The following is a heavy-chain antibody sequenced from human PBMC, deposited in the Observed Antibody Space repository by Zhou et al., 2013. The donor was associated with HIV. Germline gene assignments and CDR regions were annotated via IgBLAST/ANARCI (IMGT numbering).Heavy chain of an antibody. CDR2: IIPIFGTA. CDR3: ARDDVGVNSFGSSIAAAGRDSYYYYYMDV. CDR1: GGTFSSYA. J-gene: IGHJ6*03. Sequence: QVQLVQSGAEVKKPGSSVKVSCKASGGTFSSYAISWVRQAPGQGLEWMGGIIPIFGTANYAQKFQGRVTITTDESTSTAYMELSSLRSEDTAVYYCARDDVGVNSFGSSIAAAGRDSYYYYYMDVWGKGTTVTVSS. D-gene: IGHD6-13*01. V-gene: IGHV1-69*05.